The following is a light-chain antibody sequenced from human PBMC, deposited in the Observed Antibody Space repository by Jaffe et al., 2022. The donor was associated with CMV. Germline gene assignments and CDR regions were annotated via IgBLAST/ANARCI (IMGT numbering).Light chain of an antibody. CDR3: QQYGSSPRT. Sequence: EIVLTQSPGTLSLFPGERGTLSCRASHNVYNNLAWYQQKPGQAPRLLIFGASSTATGIPDRFSGSGSGTDFTLTISRLEPEDFAVYYCQQYGSSPRTFGQGTKVE. CDR1: HNVYNN. CDR2: GAS. V-gene: IGKV3-20*01. J-gene: IGKJ1*01.